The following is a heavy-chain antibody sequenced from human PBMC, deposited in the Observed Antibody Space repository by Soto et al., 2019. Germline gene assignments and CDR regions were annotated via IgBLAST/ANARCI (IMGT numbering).Heavy chain of an antibody. J-gene: IGHJ5*02. Sequence: ASVKVSCKASGYTFTSYGISCVRQAPGQGLEWMGWISAYNGNTNYAQKLQGRVTMTTDTSTSTAYMELRSLRSDDTAVYYCARDLRGYDPNWFDPWGQGTLVTVSS. CDR2: ISAYNGNT. CDR1: GYTFTSYG. D-gene: IGHD5-12*01. V-gene: IGHV1-18*01. CDR3: ARDLRGYDPNWFDP.